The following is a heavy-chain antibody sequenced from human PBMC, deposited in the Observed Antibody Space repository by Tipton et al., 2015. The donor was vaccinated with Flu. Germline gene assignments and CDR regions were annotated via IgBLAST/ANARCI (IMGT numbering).Heavy chain of an antibody. J-gene: IGHJ6*02. CDR2: INIDGSIT. CDR3: ARVSGPCYSGMGV. Sequence: SLRLSCAASGFMFGSYWMFWVRQAPGKGLAWVSRINIDGSITTYADSVRGRFTIFRDNAKNTLHLQMNSLRAEDTAVYYCARVSGPCYSGMGVWGQGPPVTVSS. V-gene: IGHV3-74*01. CDR1: GFMFGSYW.